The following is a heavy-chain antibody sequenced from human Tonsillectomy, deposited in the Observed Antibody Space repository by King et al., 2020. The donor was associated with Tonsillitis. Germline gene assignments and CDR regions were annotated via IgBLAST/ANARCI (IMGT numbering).Heavy chain of an antibody. CDR1: GFTFSSYA. Sequence: VQLLESGGGLVQPGGSLRLSCAASGFTFSSYAMSWVRQAPGKGLEWVSAISGSGGSTYYADSVRGRFTISRDNSKKTLYLQMDSLRAEDTAVYYCATSRTDYYDPSGYYQTEAFDYWGQGTLVTVSS. J-gene: IGHJ4*02. D-gene: IGHD3-22*01. V-gene: IGHV3-23*01. CDR3: ATSRTDYYDPSGYYQTEAFDY. CDR2: ISGSGGST.